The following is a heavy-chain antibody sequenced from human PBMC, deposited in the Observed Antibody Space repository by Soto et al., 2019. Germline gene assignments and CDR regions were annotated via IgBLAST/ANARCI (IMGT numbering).Heavy chain of an antibody. D-gene: IGHD4-17*01. CDR2: IWYDGSNK. V-gene: IGHV3-33*01. CDR1: GFTFSNYG. CDR3: AREDYGDSHDY. J-gene: IGHJ4*02. Sequence: GGSLRLSCAASGFTFSNYGMHWVRQAPGKGLEWVAVIWYDGSNKYYADSMKGRFTISRDNSKNTLYLQMNSLRTEDTAVYYCAREDYGDSHDYWGQGTLVTVSS.